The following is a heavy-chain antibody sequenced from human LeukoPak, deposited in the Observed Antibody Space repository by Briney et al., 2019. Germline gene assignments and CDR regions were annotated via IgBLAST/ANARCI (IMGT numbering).Heavy chain of an antibody. J-gene: IGHJ3*02. CDR1: GGSFSGYY. D-gene: IGHD2-2*03. CDR3: ATSLTGYCSSTSCEWSPSAFDI. Sequence: SETLSLTCAVYGGSFSGYYWSWIRQPPGKGLEWIGEINHSGSTNYNPSLKSRVTISVDTSKNQFSLKLSSVTAADTAVYYCATSLTGYCSSTSCEWSPSAFDIWGQGTMVTVSS. CDR2: INHSGST. V-gene: IGHV4-34*01.